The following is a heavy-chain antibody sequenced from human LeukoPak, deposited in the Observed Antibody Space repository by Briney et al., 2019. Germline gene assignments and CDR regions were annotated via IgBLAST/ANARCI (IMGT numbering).Heavy chain of an antibody. CDR2: ISAYNGNT. D-gene: IGHD5-12*01. J-gene: IGHJ6*03. CDR1: GYTFTSYG. CDR3: ARDYSGYDYRYYYYYMDV. Sequence: ASVKVSCKASGYTFTSYGISWVRQAPGQGLEWMGWISAYNGNTNYAQKLQGRVTMTRGMSTSTVYMELSSLRSEDTAVYYCARDYSGYDYRYYYYYMDVWGKGTTVTVSS. V-gene: IGHV1-18*01.